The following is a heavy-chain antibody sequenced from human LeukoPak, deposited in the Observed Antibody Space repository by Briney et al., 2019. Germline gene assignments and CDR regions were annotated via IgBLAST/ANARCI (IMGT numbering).Heavy chain of an antibody. CDR3: ARETYSSGWFDY. CDR2: LYYSGST. D-gene: IGHD6-19*01. Sequence: SETLSLTCSVSGGSISSSDYYWAWIRQPPGKGLEWIGSLYYSGSTNYNPSLKSRVTISVDTSKNQFSLKLSSVTAADTAVYYCARETYSSGWFDYWGQGTLVTVSS. CDR1: GGSISSSDYY. V-gene: IGHV4-39*07. J-gene: IGHJ4*02.